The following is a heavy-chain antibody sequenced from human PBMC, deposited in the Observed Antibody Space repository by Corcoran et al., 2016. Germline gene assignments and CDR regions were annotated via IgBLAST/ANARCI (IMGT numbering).Heavy chain of an antibody. Sequence: QVQLVQSGIEVNKAGSSVKVYCKASGGSFSSYAISWERQAPGQGLEWMGGIIPIFGTASYAQKFQGRITIIADKSTNTAYMELSSLTSEDTAVYYCARGEGNWNNYDHCGQGTLVTVSS. D-gene: IGHD1-1*01. J-gene: IGHJ4*02. CDR1: GGSFSSYA. V-gene: IGHV1-69*06. CDR3: ARGEGNWNNYDH. CDR2: IIPIFGTA.